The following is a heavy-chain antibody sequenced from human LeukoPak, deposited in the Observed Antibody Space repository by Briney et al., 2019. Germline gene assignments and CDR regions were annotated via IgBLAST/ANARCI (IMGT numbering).Heavy chain of an antibody. V-gene: IGHV4-39*01. D-gene: IGHD3-3*01. J-gene: IGHJ3*02. CDR1: GGSISSRSYY. Sequence: SETLSLTCTVSGGSISSRSYYWGWIRQPPGEGLEWIGRIFYSRNTYYNPSLKSRVTISVDTSKNQFSVKLSSVPAADTAVYYCARLYVLRFLEWSPTSRTVGDAFDIWGQGTMVAVSS. CDR2: IFYSRNT. CDR3: ARLYVLRFLEWSPTSRTVGDAFDI.